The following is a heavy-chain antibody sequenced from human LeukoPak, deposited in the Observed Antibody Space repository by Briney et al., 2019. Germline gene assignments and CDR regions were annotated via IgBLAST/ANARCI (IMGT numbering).Heavy chain of an antibody. J-gene: IGHJ2*01. D-gene: IGHD1-26*01. CDR3: AKDRTVGASYWYFDL. V-gene: IGHV3-23*01. CDR2: IYENGGTT. Sequence: GGSLRLSCVGSGFTFRSHAMGWVRQAPEKGLEFVSGIYENGGTTYYADSVKGRFSISRDNSKNTLFLQMNTLGAEDTAIYYCAKDRTVGASYWYFDLWGRGTLVTVSS. CDR1: GFTFRSHA.